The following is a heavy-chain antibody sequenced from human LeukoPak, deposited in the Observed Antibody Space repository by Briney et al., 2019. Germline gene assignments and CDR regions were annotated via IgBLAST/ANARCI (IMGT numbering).Heavy chain of an antibody. J-gene: IGHJ4*02. V-gene: IGHV4-34*01. CDR1: GGSFSNYY. Sequence: SSETLSLTCAVYGGSFSNYYWSWIRQPPGKGLEWIGEIDHSGSTNYNPSLKSRLTISVDTSKKQFSLKLSSVTAADTAVYYCARAPDRVAAVGKYFDYWGQGTLVTVSS. CDR3: ARAPDRVAAVGKYFDY. CDR2: IDHSGST. D-gene: IGHD6-13*01.